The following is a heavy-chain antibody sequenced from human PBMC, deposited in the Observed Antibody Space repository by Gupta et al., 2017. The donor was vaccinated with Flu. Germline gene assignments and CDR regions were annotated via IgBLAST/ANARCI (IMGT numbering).Heavy chain of an antibody. D-gene: IGHD3-3*01. V-gene: IGHV1-69*01. CDR3: ASAQRWGGNLGAFEV. J-gene: IGHJ3*01. Sequence: QVQLVQSGAEVKKPGSSVKVSCKTSGGRFSDFAISWVRQVPGQRLEWMGGIITAVKTTIYAPHFQGRVTSFADESRNTVYMDVSSLTSEDTAIDFCASAQRWGGNLGAFEVWGQGTMVTASS. CDR1: GGRFSDFA. CDR2: IITAVKTT.